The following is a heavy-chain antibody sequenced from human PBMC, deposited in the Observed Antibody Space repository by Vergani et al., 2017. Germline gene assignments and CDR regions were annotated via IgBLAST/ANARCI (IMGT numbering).Heavy chain of an antibody. CDR2: IYYSGST. CDR3: ARALGYCSSTSCPKNYYYYGRDV. Sequence: QVQLQESGPGLVKPSQTLSLTCTVSGGSISSYYWSWIRQPPGKGLEWIGYIYYSGSTNYNPSLKSRVTISVDTSKNQFSLKLSSVTASDTAVYYCARALGYCSSTSCPKNYYYYGRDVWGQGTTVTVSS. D-gene: IGHD2-2*01. CDR1: GGSISSYY. V-gene: IGHV4-59*01. J-gene: IGHJ6*02.